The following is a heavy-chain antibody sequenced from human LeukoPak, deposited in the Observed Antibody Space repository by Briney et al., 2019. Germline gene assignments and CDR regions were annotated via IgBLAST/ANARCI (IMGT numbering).Heavy chain of an antibody. J-gene: IGHJ4*02. Sequence: SETLSLTCAVYGGSFSGYYWSWIRQHPGKGLEWIGYIYYSGSTYYNPSLKSRVTISVDTSKNQFSLKLSSVTAADTAVYYCARADGYSGYDSATGRHFDYWGQGTLVTVSS. CDR2: IYYSGST. CDR1: GGSFSGYY. D-gene: IGHD5-12*01. CDR3: ARADGYSGYDSATGRHFDY. V-gene: IGHV4-31*11.